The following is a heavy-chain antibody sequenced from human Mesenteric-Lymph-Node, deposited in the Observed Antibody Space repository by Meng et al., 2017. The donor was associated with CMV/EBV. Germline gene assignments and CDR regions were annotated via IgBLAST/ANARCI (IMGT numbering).Heavy chain of an antibody. CDR2: IYYSGST. V-gene: IGHV4-39*01. CDR1: DSISSSTYD. CDR3: ARHRREGSGYYPYFDY. Sequence: DSISSSTYDWDRIRQPPGKGLEWIGNIYYSGSTYYNPSLKSRIAMSIDTSKNQFSLKLSFVTAADTAVYYCARHRREGSGYYPYFDYWGQGTLVTVSS. D-gene: IGHD3-3*01. J-gene: IGHJ4*02.